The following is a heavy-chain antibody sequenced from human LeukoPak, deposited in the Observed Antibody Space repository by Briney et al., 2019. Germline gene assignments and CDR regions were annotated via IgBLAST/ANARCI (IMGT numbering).Heavy chain of an antibody. CDR3: ARDYASIYYDSSGHRDY. Sequence: ASVKVSCKASGYTFTGYYMHWVRQAPGQGLEWMGRINPNSGGTNYAQKFQGRVTLTRDTSISTAYMELSRLRSDDTAVYYCARDYASIYYDSSGHRDYWGPGTLVTVSS. D-gene: IGHD3-22*01. J-gene: IGHJ4*02. CDR2: INPNSGGT. V-gene: IGHV1-2*06. CDR1: GYTFTGYY.